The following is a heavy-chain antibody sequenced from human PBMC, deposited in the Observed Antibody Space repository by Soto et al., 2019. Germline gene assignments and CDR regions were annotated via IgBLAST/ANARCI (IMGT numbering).Heavy chain of an antibody. CDR1: GGTFSSYA. D-gene: IGHD3-10*02. V-gene: IGHV1-69*01. J-gene: IGHJ5*02. Sequence: QVQLVQSGAEVKKPGSSVKVSCKASGGTFSSYAISWVRQAPGQGLEWMGGIIPIFGTANYAQKFQGRVTITADESTSTAYMELSSLRSEDTAVYYCATARCSGSYYIPNWFDPWGQGTLVTVSS. CDR3: ATARCSGSYYIPNWFDP. CDR2: IIPIFGTA.